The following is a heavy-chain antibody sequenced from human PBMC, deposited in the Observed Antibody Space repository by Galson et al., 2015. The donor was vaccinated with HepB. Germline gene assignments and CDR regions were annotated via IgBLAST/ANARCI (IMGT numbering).Heavy chain of an antibody. CDR3: ARDWYVFDF. Sequence: SLRLSCAASGFTFTNYGMHWVRQAPGKGLEWVAVISYDGSNKYYADSVKGRFTISRDNSENTLFLQVNSLKADDTAVYYCARDWYVFDFWGQGILVTVSS. V-gene: IGHV3-30*03. CDR1: GFTFTNYG. CDR2: ISYDGSNK. D-gene: IGHD6-13*01. J-gene: IGHJ4*02.